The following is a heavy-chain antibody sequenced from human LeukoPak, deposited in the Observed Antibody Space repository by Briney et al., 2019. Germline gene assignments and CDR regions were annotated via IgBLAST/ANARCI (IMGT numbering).Heavy chain of an antibody. D-gene: IGHD6-19*01. CDR1: GFTFSDYY. CDR2: ISSSGSTI. Sequence: GGSLRLSCAASGFTFSDYYMSWIRQAPGKGLEWVSYISSSGSTIYYADSVKGRFTISRDNSKNALYLQMNSLRAEDTAVYYCAKDLVGSGWYYFDYWGQGTLVTVSS. CDR3: AKDLVGSGWYYFDY. V-gene: IGHV3-11*04. J-gene: IGHJ4*02.